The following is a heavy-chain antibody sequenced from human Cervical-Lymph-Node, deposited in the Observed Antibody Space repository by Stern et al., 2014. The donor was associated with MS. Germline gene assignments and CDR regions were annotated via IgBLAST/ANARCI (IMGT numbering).Heavy chain of an antibody. V-gene: IGHV1-24*01. D-gene: IGHD5-12*01. Sequence: QVQLVQSGAEVKKPGASVTVSCKVSGYSLSDLLVHWVRQAPGKGLEWVGGFDPEDGEALYAQNFQGRLTMTAGTSTDTYYMELRNLRSEDTAVYYCATDLDSYETGAWHGFEVWGQGTMVTVSS. J-gene: IGHJ3*01. CDR1: GYSLSDLL. CDR3: ATDLDSYETGAWHGFEV. CDR2: FDPEDGEA.